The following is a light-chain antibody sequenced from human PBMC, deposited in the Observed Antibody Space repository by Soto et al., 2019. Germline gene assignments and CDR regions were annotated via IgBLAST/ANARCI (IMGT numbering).Light chain of an antibody. J-gene: IGKJ4*01. CDR2: GAS. CDR3: QQYGSSPLT. CDR1: QSVSSTY. V-gene: IGKV3-20*01. Sequence: VLTQSPGTLSLSPGERATLSCRASQSVSSTYLAWYQQKPGQAPRLLISGASSRATGIPDRCSGSGSGSDFTLTISRLEPEDFAVYYCQQYGSSPLTFGGGTKVEIK.